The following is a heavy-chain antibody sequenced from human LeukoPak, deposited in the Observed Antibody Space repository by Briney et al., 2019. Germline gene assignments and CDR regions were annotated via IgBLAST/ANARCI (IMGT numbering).Heavy chain of an antibody. CDR3: ARDTLWFGLGYYYYYMDV. V-gene: IGHV4-4*07. CDR2: IYTSGST. CDR1: GASISSYY. Sequence: SETLSLTCTVSGASISSYYWNWIRQPAGKGLEWIGRIYTSGSTNYNPSLKSRVTMSVDTSKNQFSLKLSSVTAADTAVYYCARDTLWFGLGYYYYYMDVWGKGTTVTISS. J-gene: IGHJ6*03. D-gene: IGHD3-10*01.